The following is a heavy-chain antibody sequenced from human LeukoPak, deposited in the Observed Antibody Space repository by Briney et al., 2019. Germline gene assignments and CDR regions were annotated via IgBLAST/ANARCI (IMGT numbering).Heavy chain of an antibody. CDR2: TSYRSKWYN. CDR3: ASGYYYYGMDV. CDR1: GDSVSINSDA. Sequence: SQTLSLTYAISGDSVSINSDAWNWVRQSPARGVEWLGRTSYRSKWYNDYAVSVKSRITINPDTSKTQFSLQLNSVTPEDTAVYYCASGYYYYGMDVWGQGTTVTVSS. J-gene: IGHJ6*02. V-gene: IGHV6-1*01.